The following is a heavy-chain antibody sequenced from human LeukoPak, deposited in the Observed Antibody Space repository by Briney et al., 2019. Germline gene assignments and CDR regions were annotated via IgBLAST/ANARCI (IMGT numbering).Heavy chain of an antibody. CDR2: ISAYNGNT. J-gene: IGHJ4*02. V-gene: IGHV1-18*01. D-gene: IGHD3-9*01. CDR3: ARVLRYSVPDYYFDY. Sequence: GASVKVSCKASGYTFTSYGISWVRQAPGQGLEWMGWISAYNGNTNYAQKLQGRVTMTTDTSTSTAYMELRSLRSDDTAVYYCARVLRYSVPDYYFDYWGQGTLVTVSS. CDR1: GYTFTSYG.